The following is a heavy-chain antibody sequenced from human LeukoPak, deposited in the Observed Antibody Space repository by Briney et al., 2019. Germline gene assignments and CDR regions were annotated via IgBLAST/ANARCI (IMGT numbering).Heavy chain of an antibody. V-gene: IGHV1-3*01. D-gene: IGHD2-2*03. J-gene: IGHJ5*02. Sequence: ASVKVSCKASGYTFTSYAMHWVRQAPGQRLEWMGWINAGNGNTKYSQKFQGRVTIIRDTSASTAYMELSSLRSEDTAVYYCARGVGYCSSTSCYGNNWFDPWGQGTLVTVSS. CDR2: INAGNGNT. CDR1: GYTFTSYA. CDR3: ARGVGYCSSTSCYGNNWFDP.